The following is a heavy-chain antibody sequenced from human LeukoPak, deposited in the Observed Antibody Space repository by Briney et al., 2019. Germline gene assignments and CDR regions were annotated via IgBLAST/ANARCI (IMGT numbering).Heavy chain of an antibody. V-gene: IGHV4-59*01. CDR2: IYYSGST. CDR1: GGSISSYY. Sequence: SETLSLTCTVSGGSISSYYWSWIQQPPGKGLEWIGYIYYSGSTNYNPSLKSRVTISVDTSKNQFSLKLSSVTAADTAVYYCARGSMGRWLQPFDYWGQGTLVTVSS. D-gene: IGHD5-24*01. CDR3: ARGSMGRWLQPFDY. J-gene: IGHJ4*02.